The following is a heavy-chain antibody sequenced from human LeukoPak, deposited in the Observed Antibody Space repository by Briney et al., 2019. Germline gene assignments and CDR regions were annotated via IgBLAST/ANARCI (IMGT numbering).Heavy chain of an antibody. D-gene: IGHD2-21*02. Sequence: GSLRLSCAASGFTFRSYGMHWVRKAPGKGLGWVAVISYDGSNKYYAGSVKGRLTISRDNSKNTLYLQMNSLRAEDTAVYYCAKVVTESSAIDYWGQGTLVTVSS. J-gene: IGHJ4*02. CDR3: AKVVTESSAIDY. CDR1: GFTFRSYG. V-gene: IGHV3-30*18. CDR2: ISYDGSNK.